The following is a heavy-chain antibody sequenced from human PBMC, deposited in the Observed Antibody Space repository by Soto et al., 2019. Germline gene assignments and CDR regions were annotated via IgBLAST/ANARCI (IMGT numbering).Heavy chain of an antibody. CDR1: GYTLTELS. Sequence: ASVKVSCKVSGYTLTELSMHWVRQAPGKGLEWMGGFDPEDGETIYAQKFQGRVTMTEDTSTDTAYMELSSLRSEDTAVYYCATVNPWFGEENWFDPWGQGTLVTVSS. CDR3: ATVNPWFGEENWFDP. D-gene: IGHD3-10*01. J-gene: IGHJ5*02. V-gene: IGHV1-24*01. CDR2: FDPEDGET.